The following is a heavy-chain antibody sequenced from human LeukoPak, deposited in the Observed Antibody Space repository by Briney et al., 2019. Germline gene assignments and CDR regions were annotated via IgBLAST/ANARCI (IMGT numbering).Heavy chain of an antibody. CDR3: ARDCSSTSCLDY. CDR2: INPNSGGT. D-gene: IGHD2-2*01. J-gene: IGHJ4*02. CDR1: GYTFTGYY. V-gene: IGHV1-2*06. Sequence: GASVKVSCKASGYTFTGYYMHWVRQAPGQGLEWMGRINPNSGGTNYAQKFQGRVTMTRDTSISTAYMELSRLRSDDTAVYYCARDCSSTSCLDYWSQGTLVTVSS.